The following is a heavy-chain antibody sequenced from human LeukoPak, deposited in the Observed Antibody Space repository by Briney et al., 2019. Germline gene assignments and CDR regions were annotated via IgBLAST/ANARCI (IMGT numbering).Heavy chain of an antibody. Sequence: SETLSLTCTVSGGSISSGDYYWSWIRQPPGKGLEWIGYIYYSGSTYYNPSLKSRVTISVDTSKNQFSLKLSSVTAADTVVYYCARARYYYDSSGYYLYYFDYWGQGTLVTVSS. V-gene: IGHV4-30-4*01. CDR3: ARARYYYDSSGYYLYYFDY. CDR2: IYYSGST. CDR1: GGSISSGDYY. D-gene: IGHD3-22*01. J-gene: IGHJ4*02.